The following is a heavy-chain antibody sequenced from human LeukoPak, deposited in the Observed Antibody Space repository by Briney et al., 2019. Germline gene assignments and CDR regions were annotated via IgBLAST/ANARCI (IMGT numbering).Heavy chain of an antibody. CDR1: GFTFSSYA. CDR2: VLYDGSLK. J-gene: IGHJ3*01. Sequence: GGSLRLSCAASGFTFSSYAMHWVRQAPGKGLEWVAFVLYDGSLKYYADSVGGRVTISRDNSKNTLYLQMNSLRAEDTAVYYCAKRSMVRGVQFDAFDLWGQGTIVTVSS. CDR3: AKRSMVRGVQFDAFDL. D-gene: IGHD3-10*01. V-gene: IGHV3-30*04.